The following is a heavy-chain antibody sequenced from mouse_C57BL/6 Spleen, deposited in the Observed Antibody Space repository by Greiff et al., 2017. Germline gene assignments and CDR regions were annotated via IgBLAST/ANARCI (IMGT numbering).Heavy chain of an antibody. CDR1: GFTFSDYY. Sequence: DVKLVESGGGLVQPGGSLKLSCAASGFTFSDYYMYWVRQTPEKRLEWVAYISNGGGSTYYPDTVKGRFTISRDNAKNTLYLQMSRLKSEDTAMYYCARQGVENAMDYWGQGTSVTVSS. CDR3: ARQGVENAMDY. CDR2: ISNGGGST. V-gene: IGHV5-12*01. J-gene: IGHJ4*01.